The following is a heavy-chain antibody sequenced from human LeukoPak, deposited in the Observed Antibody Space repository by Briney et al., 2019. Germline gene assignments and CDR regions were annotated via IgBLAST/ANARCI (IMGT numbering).Heavy chain of an antibody. CDR3: ARSSEYYGSGSYTFDY. CDR2: INPNSGNT. CDR1: GWTFTSYD. Sequence: ASVKVSCKASGWTFTSYDINWVRQATGQGLEWMGWINPNSGNTGYAQKFQGRVTITRNTSISTAYMELSSLRSEDTAVYYCARSSEYYGSGSYTFDYWGQGTLVTVSS. V-gene: IGHV1-8*03. D-gene: IGHD3-10*01. J-gene: IGHJ4*02.